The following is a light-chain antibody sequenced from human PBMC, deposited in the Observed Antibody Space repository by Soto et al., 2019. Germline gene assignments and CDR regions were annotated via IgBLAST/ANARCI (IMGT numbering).Light chain of an antibody. CDR1: QSISSY. CDR3: QQSYSTLLT. CDR2: AAS. V-gene: IGKV1-39*01. J-gene: IGKJ4*01. Sequence: DIQITQSPSSLSASVGGRVTIACRASQSISSYLNWYQQKPGKAPKLLIYAASSLQSGVPSRFSGSGSGTDFTLTISSLQPEDFATYYCQQSYSTLLTFGGGTKVDIK.